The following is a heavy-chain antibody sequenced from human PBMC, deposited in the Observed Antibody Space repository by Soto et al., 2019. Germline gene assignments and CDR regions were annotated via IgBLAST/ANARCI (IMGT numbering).Heavy chain of an antibody. Sequence: ASVKVSCKASGYTFTSYGISWVRQAPGQGLEWMGWISAYNGNTNYAQKLQGRVTMTTDTSTSTAYMELRSLRSDDTAVYYCARDSMVRGVIMYLYYYGMDVWGQGTTVTVS. CDR1: GYTFTSYG. D-gene: IGHD3-10*01. V-gene: IGHV1-18*01. CDR2: ISAYNGNT. J-gene: IGHJ6*02. CDR3: ARDSMVRGVIMYLYYYGMDV.